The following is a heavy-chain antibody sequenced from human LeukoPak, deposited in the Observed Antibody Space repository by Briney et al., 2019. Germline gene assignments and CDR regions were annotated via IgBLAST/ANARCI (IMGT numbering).Heavy chain of an antibody. Sequence: GASVKVSCKASGGTFSSYAISWVRQAPGQGLEWMGGIIPIFGTANYAQKFQGRVTITVDESTSTAYMELSSLRSEDTAVYYCARDLVEGWWVYYGMDVWGQGTTVTVSS. J-gene: IGHJ6*02. V-gene: IGHV1-69*13. CDR3: ARDLVEGWWVYYGMDV. D-gene: IGHD2-15*01. CDR2: IIPIFGTA. CDR1: GGTFSSYA.